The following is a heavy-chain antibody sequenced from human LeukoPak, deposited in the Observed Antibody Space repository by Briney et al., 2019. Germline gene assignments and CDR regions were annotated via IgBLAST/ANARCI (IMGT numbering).Heavy chain of an antibody. Sequence: GASLRLSCAASGFTFSGYAMRWVRQAPGKGLEWVSSMSGSGGGTYYADSVQGRVTISRDTSKSTLYLQMNSLGAEDTAVYYCAKATDCTNGVGYSDYYSYAMDVWGQGTTVTVPS. CDR1: GFTFSGYA. D-gene: IGHD2-8*01. J-gene: IGHJ6*02. V-gene: IGHV3-23*01. CDR2: MSGSGGGT. CDR3: AKATDCTNGVGYSDYYSYAMDV.